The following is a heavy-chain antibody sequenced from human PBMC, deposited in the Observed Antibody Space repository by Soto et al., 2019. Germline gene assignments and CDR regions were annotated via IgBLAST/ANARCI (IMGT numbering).Heavy chain of an antibody. J-gene: IGHJ5*02. Sequence: EVQLVESGGGLVKPGGSLRLSCAASGFTFSSNSMNWVRQAPGKGLEWVSSISSSSSYIYYADSVKGRFTISRDNAKNALYLQMNRLRAEDTSVYYCAREDDSNYEPRFAPCGQGTLVTVSS. V-gene: IGHV3-21*01. D-gene: IGHD4-4*01. CDR1: GFTFSSNS. CDR3: AREDDSNYEPRFAP. CDR2: ISSSSSYI.